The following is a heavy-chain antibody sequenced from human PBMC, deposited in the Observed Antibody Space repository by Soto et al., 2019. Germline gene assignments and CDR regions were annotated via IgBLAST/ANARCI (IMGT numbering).Heavy chain of an antibody. Sequence: EVQLVQSGAEMKEPGESLRISCRDSENNFTSYWISWVCQMPGKGLEWMGRIDPHDSYTDYSPSFRGHVTISADKSISTAYLQWSSLKASDTAIYYCARRWFDPWGQGTLVTVSS. CDR2: IDPHDSYT. CDR3: ARRWFDP. V-gene: IGHV5-10-1*03. CDR1: ENNFTSYW. J-gene: IGHJ5*02.